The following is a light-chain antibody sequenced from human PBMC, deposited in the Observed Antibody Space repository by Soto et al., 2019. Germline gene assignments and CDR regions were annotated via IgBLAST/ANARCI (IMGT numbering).Light chain of an antibody. J-gene: IGKJ5*01. Sequence: EIVMTQSPATLSVSPGERATLSCRASQSVSSNLAWYQQKPGRAPRLLMYGISRRATGIPDRFSGSGSGTDFTLTISRLEPEDFAVYYCQQYVTSPAITFGQGTRLEIK. CDR1: QSVSSN. CDR2: GIS. CDR3: QQYVTSPAIT. V-gene: IGKV3-20*01.